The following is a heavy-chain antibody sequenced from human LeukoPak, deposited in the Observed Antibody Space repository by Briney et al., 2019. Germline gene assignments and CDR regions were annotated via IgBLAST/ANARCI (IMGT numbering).Heavy chain of an antibody. D-gene: IGHD6-19*01. J-gene: IGHJ4*02. CDR3: ARDLIAVAGYIDY. V-gene: IGHV3-66*01. Sequence: GGSLRLSCAASGFTFSSYSMNWVRQAPGKGLEWVSLIYSGGSTYYADSVKGRFTISRDNSKNTLYLQMNSLRAEDTAVYYCARDLIAVAGYIDYWGQGTLVTVSS. CDR2: IYSGGST. CDR1: GFTFSSYS.